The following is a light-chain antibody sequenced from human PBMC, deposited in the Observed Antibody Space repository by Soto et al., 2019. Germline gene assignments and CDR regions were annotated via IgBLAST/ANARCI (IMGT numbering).Light chain of an antibody. CDR3: LQDINYPWT. CDR1: QGISSY. J-gene: IGKJ1*01. CDR2: AAS. V-gene: IGKV1-8*01. Sequence: AIRMTQSPSSFSASTGYRVTITCRASQGISSYLAWYQQKPGKAPKLLIYAASTLQSGVPSRFSGSGSGTDFTLTISCLQSEDFATYYCLQDINYPWTFGQGTKVDIK.